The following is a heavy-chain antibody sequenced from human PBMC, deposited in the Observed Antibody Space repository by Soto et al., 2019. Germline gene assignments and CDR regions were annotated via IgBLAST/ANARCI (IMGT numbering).Heavy chain of an antibody. V-gene: IGHV3-33*01. Sequence: QVQLVESGGGVVQPGRSLRLSCAASGFTFSSYGMHWVRQAPGKGLEWVAVIWYDASNKYYADSVKGRFTLSRDNSKNRLDVQMNSLRAEDRAVCCCARDCAGYSSGWYQRGGFDYWGQGTLVTVSS. CDR1: GFTFSSYG. D-gene: IGHD6-19*01. J-gene: IGHJ4*02. CDR3: ARDCAGYSSGWYQRGGFDY. CDR2: IWYDASNK.